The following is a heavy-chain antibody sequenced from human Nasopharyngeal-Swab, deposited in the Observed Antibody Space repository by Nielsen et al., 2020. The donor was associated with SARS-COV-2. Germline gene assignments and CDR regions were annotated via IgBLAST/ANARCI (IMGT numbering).Heavy chain of an antibody. CDR1: GFSLYTRGRC. D-gene: IGHD1-1*01. J-gene: IGHJ6*02. Sequence: SGPTLVKPTETLTLTCTFSGFSLYTRGRCVSWIRQPPGKAPEWLARTDWDGDRYYNPSLKTRLTISRDIAKSQVVLTMPNMAPMDTATYYCTREQPSGGYDYYGMDVWGRGTTVTVSS. V-gene: IGHV2-70*11. CDR2: TDWDGDR. CDR3: TREQPSGGYDYYGMDV.